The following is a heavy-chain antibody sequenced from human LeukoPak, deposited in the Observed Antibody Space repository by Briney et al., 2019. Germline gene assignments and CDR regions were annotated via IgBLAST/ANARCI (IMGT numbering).Heavy chain of an antibody. CDR2: IYYSGST. CDR1: GGSISSYY. J-gene: IGHJ6*02. D-gene: IGHD2-15*01. V-gene: IGHV4-59*01. Sequence: SETLSLTCTVSGGSISSYYWSWIRQPPGKGLERIGYIYYSGSTNYNPSLKSRVTISVDTSKNQFSLKLSSVTAADTAVYYCARTGSPYCSGGSCYYYGMDVWGQGTTVTVSS. CDR3: ARTGSPYCSGGSCYYYGMDV.